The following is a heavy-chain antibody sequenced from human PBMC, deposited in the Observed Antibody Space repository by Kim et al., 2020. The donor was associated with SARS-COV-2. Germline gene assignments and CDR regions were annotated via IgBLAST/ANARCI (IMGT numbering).Heavy chain of an antibody. D-gene: IGHD6-6*01. J-gene: IGHJ3*02. CDR3: ARLMQLVEAFDI. Sequence: CNPSLKSRVTISVDTSKNQFSLKLRSVAAADTAVYYCARLMQLVEAFDIWGQGTMVTVSS. V-gene: IGHV4-34*01.